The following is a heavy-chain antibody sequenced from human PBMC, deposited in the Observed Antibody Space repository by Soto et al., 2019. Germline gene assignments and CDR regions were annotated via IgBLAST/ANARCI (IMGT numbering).Heavy chain of an antibody. CDR3: AKSRRGSTVKGD. Sequence: EVQLLESGGGLVQPGGSLRLSCAASGFTFSSYAMSWVRQAPGKGLEWVSAISGSGGSTYYADSVKGRFTISRDNSKNTLYLQMNSMRAEDTAVYYFAKSRRGSTVKGDWGQGTLVTVSS. CDR1: GFTFSSYA. J-gene: IGHJ4*02. V-gene: IGHV3-23*01. CDR2: ISGSGGST. D-gene: IGHD4-17*01.